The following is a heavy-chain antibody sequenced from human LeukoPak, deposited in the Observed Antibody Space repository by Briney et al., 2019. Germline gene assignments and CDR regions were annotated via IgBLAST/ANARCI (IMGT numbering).Heavy chain of an antibody. V-gene: IGHV3-23*01. CDR2: ISGSGGST. Sequence: PGGSLRLSCAASEFTFSSYAMSWVRQAPGKGLEWVSAISGSGGSTYYADSVKGRFTISRDNSKNTLYLQMNSLRAEDTAVYYCAKGWGLYTNGYPLDYWGQGTLVTVSS. CDR3: AKGWGLYTNGYPLDY. J-gene: IGHJ4*02. CDR1: EFTFSSYA. D-gene: IGHD5-24*01.